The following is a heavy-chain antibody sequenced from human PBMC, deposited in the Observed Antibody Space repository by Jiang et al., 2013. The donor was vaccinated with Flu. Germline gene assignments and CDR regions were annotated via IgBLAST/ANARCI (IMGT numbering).Heavy chain of an antibody. CDR2: INHSGST. CDR3: ARGNPHFGY. Sequence: LLKPSETLSLTCAAYGGSFSGYYWSWIRQPPGKGLEWIGEINHSGSTNYNPSLKSRVTISVDTSKNQFSLKLSSVTAADTAVYYCARGNPHFGYWGHGNPGHRLL. J-gene: IGHJ4*02. V-gene: IGHV4-34*01. D-gene: IGHD3-10*01. CDR1: GGSFSGYY.